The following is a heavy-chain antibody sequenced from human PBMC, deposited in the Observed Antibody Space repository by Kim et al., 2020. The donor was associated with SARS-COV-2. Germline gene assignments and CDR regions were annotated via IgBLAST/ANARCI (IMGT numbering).Heavy chain of an antibody. CDR1: GYTFTSYD. D-gene: IGHD3-22*01. CDR2: MNPNSVNT. J-gene: IGHJ4*02. V-gene: IGHV1-8*01. Sequence: ASVKVSCKASGYTFTSYDINWVRQAAGQGLEWVGWMNPNSVNTGYAQKFQGRVTMTRNTSISTAYMELSSLISEDTAVYYCARTPDFDSSDYQGYYFDYWGQGTLVTVSS. CDR3: ARTPDFDSSDYQGYYFDY.